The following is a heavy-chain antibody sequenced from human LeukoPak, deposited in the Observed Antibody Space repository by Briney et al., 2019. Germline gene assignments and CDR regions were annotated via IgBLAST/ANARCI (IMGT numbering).Heavy chain of an antibody. CDR3: TIGGLRYFGTRDY. CDR2: IKSKTDGGTT. D-gene: IGHD3-9*01. J-gene: IGHJ4*02. V-gene: IGHV3-15*01. Sequence: GGTLRLSCAASGFTFSNSWMSWVRQPPGKGLEWVGHIKSKTDGGTTDYAAPVKGRFTNTRDNSKYTLYLQMNSLKTEDTAGDCCTIGGLRYFGTRDYWGQGTLVSVPS. CDR1: GFTFSNSW.